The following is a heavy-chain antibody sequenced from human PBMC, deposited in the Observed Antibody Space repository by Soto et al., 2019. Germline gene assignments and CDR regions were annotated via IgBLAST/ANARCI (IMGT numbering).Heavy chain of an antibody. V-gene: IGHV3-64D*06. J-gene: IGHJ6*02. CDR3: VKYYYDSSGYYYYGMDV. D-gene: IGHD3-22*01. Sequence: GGSLRLSCSASGFTFSSYAMHWVRQAPGKGLEYVSAISSNGGSTYYADSVKGRFTISRDNSKNTLYLQMSSLRAEDTAVYYCVKYYYDSSGYYYYGMDVWGQGTTVTVSS. CDR1: GFTFSSYA. CDR2: ISSNGGST.